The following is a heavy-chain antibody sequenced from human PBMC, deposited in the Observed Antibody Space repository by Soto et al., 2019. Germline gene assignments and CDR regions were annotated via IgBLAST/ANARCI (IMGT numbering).Heavy chain of an antibody. CDR1: GFTFDDYA. V-gene: IGHV3-9*01. D-gene: IGHD2-15*01. CDR2: ISWNSGSI. Sequence: PGGSLRLSCAASGFTFDDYAMHWVRQAPGKGLEWVSGISWNSGSIGYADSVKGRFTISRDNAKNSLYLQMNSLRAEDTALYYCAKDIGVSGGSCYSCFGGFFDYWGQGTLVTVSS. CDR3: AKDIGVSGGSCYSCFGGFFDY. J-gene: IGHJ4*02.